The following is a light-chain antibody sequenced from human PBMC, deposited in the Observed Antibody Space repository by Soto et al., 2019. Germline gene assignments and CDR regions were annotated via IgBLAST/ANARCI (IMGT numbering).Light chain of an antibody. CDR1: SSDVGGYNY. CDR3: SSYTSSSTSVV. J-gene: IGLJ2*01. Sequence: QSALTQPASVSGSPGQSITISCTGTSSDVGGYNYVSWYQQHPGKAPKLMIYDVSNRPSGVSNRFSGSKSGNMASLTISGLQAEDEADYYCSSYTSSSTSVVFGGGTKLTVL. CDR2: DVS. V-gene: IGLV2-14*01.